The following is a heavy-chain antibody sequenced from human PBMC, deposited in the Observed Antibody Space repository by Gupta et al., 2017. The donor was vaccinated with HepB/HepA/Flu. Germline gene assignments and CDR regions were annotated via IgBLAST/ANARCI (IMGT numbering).Heavy chain of an antibody. J-gene: IGHJ5*02. Sequence: EVHLLESGGGLVQPGGSLRLSCAASGFTFENYAMHWVPQAPGKGPELVSSISDSGAKTDYTESVKGRFTISRDNSKNMFFLQMDSLRVEDTAIYYCVRRGIVGDTDWFDPWGQGTLVTVSS. CDR3: VRRGIVGDTDWFDP. D-gene: IGHD1-26*01. CDR2: ISDSGAKT. CDR1: GFTFENYA. V-gene: IGHV3-23*01.